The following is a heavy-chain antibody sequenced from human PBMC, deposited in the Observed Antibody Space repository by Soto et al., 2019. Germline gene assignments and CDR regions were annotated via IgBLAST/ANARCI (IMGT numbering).Heavy chain of an antibody. D-gene: IGHD3-10*01. CDR2: ISWNSGSI. Sequence: EVQLVESGGGLVQPGRSLRLSCAASGFTFDDYAMHWVRQAPGKGLEWVSGISWNSGSIGYADSVKGRFTISRDNAKNSLYRQMNSLRAEDTALYYCAKDIYFTMVRGVRVDYWGQGTLVTVSS. CDR1: GFTFDDYA. J-gene: IGHJ4*02. V-gene: IGHV3-9*01. CDR3: AKDIYFTMVRGVRVDY.